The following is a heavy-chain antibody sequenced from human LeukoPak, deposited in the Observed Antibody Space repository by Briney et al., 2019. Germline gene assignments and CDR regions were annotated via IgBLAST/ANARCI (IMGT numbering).Heavy chain of an antibody. CDR1: GFTFSSYA. CDR2: ISGSGASI. J-gene: IGHJ4*02. V-gene: IGHV3-23*01. D-gene: IGHD2-2*02. CDR3: GVVVPAAIKWIFDY. Sequence: PGGSLRRSCAASGFTFSSYAMSWVRHAQGQGLVWYSVISGSGASIYYADSEKGRFTISRDNSKNTLYLQMNSLKAEDTAVYYCGVVVPAAIKWIFDYGGQGTLVTVAS.